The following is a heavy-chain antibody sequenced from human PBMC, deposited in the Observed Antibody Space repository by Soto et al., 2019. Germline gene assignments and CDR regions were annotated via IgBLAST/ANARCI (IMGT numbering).Heavy chain of an antibody. J-gene: IGHJ6*02. Sequence: KSSETLSLTCTVSGGSISSYYWSWIRQPPGKGLEWIGYIYYSGSTNYNPSLKSRVTISVDTSKNQFSLKLSSVTAADTAVYYCARSSGWYPYYYYYGMDVWGQGTTVTVSS. CDR2: IYYSGST. D-gene: IGHD6-19*01. CDR3: ARSSGWYPYYYYYGMDV. CDR1: GGSISSYY. V-gene: IGHV4-59*01.